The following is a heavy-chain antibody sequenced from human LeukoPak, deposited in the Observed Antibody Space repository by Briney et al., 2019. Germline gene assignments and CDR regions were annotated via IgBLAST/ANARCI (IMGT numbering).Heavy chain of an antibody. J-gene: IGHJ5*02. CDR1: GYSISNGYY. Sequence: SETLSLTCTVSGYSISNGYYWGWIRQPPGKGLEWIGSIYHSGNTYYNPSLKSRVTISVETSKNQFSLKLKSVTAADTAVYYCARGGYYGSGNDFRFDPWGQGTLVTVSS. V-gene: IGHV4-38-2*02. CDR3: ARGGYYGSGNDFRFDP. CDR2: IYHSGNT. D-gene: IGHD3-10*01.